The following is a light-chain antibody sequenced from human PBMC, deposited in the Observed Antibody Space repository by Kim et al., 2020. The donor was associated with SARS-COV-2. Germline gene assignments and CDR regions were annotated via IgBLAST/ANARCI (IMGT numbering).Light chain of an antibody. Sequence: QWGTITCTGSNSNSGAGYDVHWYQHLPGTAPKLLIYGNSNRASGVPDRFTGSKSGTSASLAIAGLQAEDEADYYWQDYDSSLTGVVVGGGTQLTVL. CDR1: NSNSGAGYD. V-gene: IGLV1-40*01. CDR3: QDYDSSLTGVV. J-gene: IGLJ2*01. CDR2: GNS.